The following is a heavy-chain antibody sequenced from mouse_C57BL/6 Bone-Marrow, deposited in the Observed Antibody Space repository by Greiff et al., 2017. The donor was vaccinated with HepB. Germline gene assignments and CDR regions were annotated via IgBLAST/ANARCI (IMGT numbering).Heavy chain of an antibody. J-gene: IGHJ3*01. V-gene: IGHV5-4*01. D-gene: IGHD3-2*02. CDR2: ISDGGSYT. Sequence: EVQVVESGGGLVKPGGSLKLSCAASGFTFSSYAMSWVRQTPEKRLEWVATISDGGSYTYYPDNVKGRFTISRDNAKNNLYLQMSHLKSEDTAMYYCAREGAQATAWFAYWGQGTLVTVSA. CDR3: AREGAQATAWFAY. CDR1: GFTFSSYA.